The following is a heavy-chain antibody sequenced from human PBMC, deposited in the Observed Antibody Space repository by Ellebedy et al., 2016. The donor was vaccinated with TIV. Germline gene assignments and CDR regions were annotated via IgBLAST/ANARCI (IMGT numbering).Heavy chain of an antibody. Sequence: PGGSLRLSCVASGFSSNTSSMNRVRQAPGKGLELVAAISSRSSYIYYADSVKGRFSISRDNAENSLFLQMGSLRAEDTAIYYCARDNDEDGFDYWGQGTLVTVSS. V-gene: IGHV3-21*01. CDR2: ISSRSSYI. J-gene: IGHJ4*02. CDR1: GFSSNTSS. D-gene: IGHD2-8*01. CDR3: ARDNDEDGFDY.